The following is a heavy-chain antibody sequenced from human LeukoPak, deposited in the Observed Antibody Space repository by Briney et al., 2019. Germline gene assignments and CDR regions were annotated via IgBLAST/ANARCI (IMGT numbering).Heavy chain of an antibody. V-gene: IGHV3-53*01. CDR3: AKAVVIVPTATPFDY. J-gene: IGHJ4*02. D-gene: IGHD2-2*01. CDR1: GFTVSSNY. CDR2: IYSGGST. Sequence: PGGSLRLSCAASGFTVSSNYMSWVRQAPGKGLEWVSEIYSGGSTYYAASVKGRFSISRDKSKNTVYLQMNSLRAEDTAVYYCAKAVVIVPTATPFDYWGQGTLVTVSS.